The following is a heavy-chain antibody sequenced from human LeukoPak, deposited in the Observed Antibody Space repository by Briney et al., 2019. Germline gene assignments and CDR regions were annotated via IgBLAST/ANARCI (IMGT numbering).Heavy chain of an antibody. CDR3: ASVQGWRYNYGYFDY. CDR2: FYYGGTT. Sequence: PSETLSLTCTVSGGSLGPCYYWGGMRQPPGEGREWRGTFYYGGTTFYSPSHKRRVTISGDTSKDQFSLKLSSLTAADTAVYYCASVQGWRYNYGYFDYWGQGALFPVSS. V-gene: IGHV4-39*01. CDR1: GGSLGPCYY. D-gene: IGHD5-18*01. J-gene: IGHJ4*02.